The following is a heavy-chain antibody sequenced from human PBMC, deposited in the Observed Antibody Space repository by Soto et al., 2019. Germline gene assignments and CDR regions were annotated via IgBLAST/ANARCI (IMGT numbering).Heavy chain of an antibody. CDR1: GFTFSSYV. J-gene: IGHJ4*02. CDR2: ISYYGSEK. Sequence: QVQLVESGGGVVQPGRSLTLSCAASGFTFSSYVMHWVRQAAGKGLEWVAVISYYGSEKYYADSVKGRFTISRDNSKNTLYLQMNSLRAEDTAVYYCVKDALVVVVVASYFGNWGKGTLVTVSS. CDR3: VKDALVVVVVASYFGN. D-gene: IGHD2-15*01. V-gene: IGHV3-30*18.